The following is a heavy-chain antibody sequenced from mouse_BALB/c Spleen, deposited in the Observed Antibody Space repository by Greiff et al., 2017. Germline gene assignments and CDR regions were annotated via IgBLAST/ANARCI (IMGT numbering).Heavy chain of an antibody. D-gene: IGHD2-3*01. J-gene: IGHJ3*01. CDR3: ARILGDGYYPWFAY. Sequence: QVTLKESGPGILQPSQTLSLTCSFSGFSLSTYGIGVGWIRQPSGKGLEWLAHIWWNDNKYYNTALKSRLTISKDTSNNQVFLKIASVDTADTATYYCARILGDGYYPWFAYWGQGTLVTVSA. CDR1: GFSLSTYGIG. V-gene: IGHV8-11*01. CDR2: IWWNDNK.